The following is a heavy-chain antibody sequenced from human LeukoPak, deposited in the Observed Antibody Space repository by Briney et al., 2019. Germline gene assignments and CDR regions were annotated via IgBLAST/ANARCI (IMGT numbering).Heavy chain of an antibody. CDR1: GCTFSSYA. V-gene: IGHV1-69*05. D-gene: IGHD5-18*01. CDR3: ASVRGYSYGYFGYFDY. Sequence: SVKVSCNASGCTFSSYAISWERQAPGQGLEWMGGIIPIFGTANYAQKFQGRVTITTDESTSTAYMELSSLRSEDTAVYYCASVRGYSYGYFGYFDYWGQGTLVTVSS. CDR2: IIPIFGTA. J-gene: IGHJ4*02.